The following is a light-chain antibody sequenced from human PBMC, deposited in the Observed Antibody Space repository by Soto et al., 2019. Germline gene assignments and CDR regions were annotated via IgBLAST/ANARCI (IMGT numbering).Light chain of an antibody. Sequence: EIVLTQSPATLSLSPGERATLSCRASQSVSSYLAWYQQKPGQAPRLLIYDASNRATGIPARFSGSGSGTDFTLTITSLEPEAFAVYYCQQRSSWPPTLGEGTKVAL. J-gene: IGKJ4*02. V-gene: IGKV3-11*01. CDR1: QSVSSY. CDR3: QQRSSWPPT. CDR2: DAS.